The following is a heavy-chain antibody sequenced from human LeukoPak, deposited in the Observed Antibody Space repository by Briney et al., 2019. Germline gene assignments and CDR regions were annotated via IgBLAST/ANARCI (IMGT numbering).Heavy chain of an antibody. D-gene: IGHD6-13*01. CDR2: ISSNGGST. J-gene: IGHJ4*02. CDR3: ATVRSIAAADYYFDY. Sequence: AGSLRLSRAASGFTFSSYAMHWVRQAPGKGLQYVSAISSNGGSTYYANSVKGRFTISRDNSKNTLYLQMGSLRAEDMAVYYCATVRSIAAADYYFDYWGQGTLVTVSS. CDR1: GFTFSSYA. V-gene: IGHV3-64*01.